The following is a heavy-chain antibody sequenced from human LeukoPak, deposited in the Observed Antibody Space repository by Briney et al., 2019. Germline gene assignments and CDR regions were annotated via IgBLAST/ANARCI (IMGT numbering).Heavy chain of an antibody. CDR1: GYTLTELS. Sequence: ASVTVSCKVSGYTLTELSMHWVRQAPGKGLEWMGGFDPEDGETIYAQKFQGRVTMTEDTSTDTAYMELSSLRSEDTAVYYCASGGNGESRSDYWGQGTLVTVSS. D-gene: IGHD4-23*01. V-gene: IGHV1-24*01. CDR2: FDPEDGET. CDR3: ASGGNGESRSDY. J-gene: IGHJ4*02.